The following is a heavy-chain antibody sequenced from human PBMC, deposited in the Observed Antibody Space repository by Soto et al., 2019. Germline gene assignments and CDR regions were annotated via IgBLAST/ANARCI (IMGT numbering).Heavy chain of an antibody. Sequence: ASVKLSCKASGYTFTSYYMHWVRQAPGQGLEWMGIINPSGGSTSYAQKFQGRVTMTRDTSTSTVYMELSSLRSEDTAVYYCARMFPREYFDYWGQGTLVTVSS. CDR3: ARMFPREYFDY. CDR2: INPSGGST. V-gene: IGHV1-46*01. J-gene: IGHJ4*02. D-gene: IGHD3-10*02. CDR1: GYTFTSYY.